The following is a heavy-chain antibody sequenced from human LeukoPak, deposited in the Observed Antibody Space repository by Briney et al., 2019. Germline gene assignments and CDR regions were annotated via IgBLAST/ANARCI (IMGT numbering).Heavy chain of an antibody. J-gene: IGHJ4*02. D-gene: IGHD3-16*02. CDR1: GFTFSNHW. CDR2: INQRGSEI. V-gene: IGHV3-7*01. CDR3: VRRYMATSAEDFDY. Sequence: GGSLRLSCAASGFTFSNHWMTWVRQAPGKGLEWVANINQRGSEIYYVDSMRGRFTIFRDNAKNSLYLQMNTLRAEDTAVYYCVRRYMATSAEDFDYWGQGTLVTVFS.